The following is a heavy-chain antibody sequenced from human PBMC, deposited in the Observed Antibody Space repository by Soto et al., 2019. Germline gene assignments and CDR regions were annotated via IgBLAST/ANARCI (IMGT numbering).Heavy chain of an antibody. V-gene: IGHV1-18*04. CDR1: GYTFISYG. CDR2: ISTYNGNT. J-gene: IGHJ6*01. D-gene: IGHD1-7*01. Sequence: ASVTVSCKAYGYTFISYGISWVRQAPGQGLEWMVWISTYNGNTNYAQKLQVRVTMTTDTSKSTAYMELSSLRSDDTAVYYYAREVYRNYVGGMEVWEQGTTITV. CDR3: AREVYRNYVGGMEV.